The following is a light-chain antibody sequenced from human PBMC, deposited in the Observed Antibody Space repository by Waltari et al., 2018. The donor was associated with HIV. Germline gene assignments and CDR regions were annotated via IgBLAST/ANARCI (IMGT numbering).Light chain of an antibody. Sequence: AINLTQTRPSLSASVGDRVTITCRASQAVSPALAWYQQKPGRPPKLLIYDVSILQTGVSLRFSGGGSVTNFSLTVNTLHPEDFATYYCQQYKSFPLTFGQGTRVEIK. CDR2: DVS. J-gene: IGKJ5*01. CDR1: QAVSPA. CDR3: QQYKSFPLT. V-gene: IGKV1-13*02.